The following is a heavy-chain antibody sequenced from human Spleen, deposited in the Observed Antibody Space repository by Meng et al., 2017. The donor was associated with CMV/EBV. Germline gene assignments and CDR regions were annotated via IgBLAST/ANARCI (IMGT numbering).Heavy chain of an antibody. D-gene: IGHD6-13*01. CDR1: GFTFRNYG. CDR3: AKGETYTSGWYGSEDY. Sequence: GESLKISCAASGFTFRNYGLTWVRQAPGKGLEWVAFIRFDGSHTWYADSVKGRFTISRDNSKNTLYVQMNSLRAEDTAVYYCAKGETYTSGWYGSEDYWGQGTLVTVSS. CDR2: IRFDGSHT. V-gene: IGHV3-30*02. J-gene: IGHJ4*02.